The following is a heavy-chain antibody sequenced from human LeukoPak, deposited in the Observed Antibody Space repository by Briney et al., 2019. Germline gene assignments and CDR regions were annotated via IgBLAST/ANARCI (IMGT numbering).Heavy chain of an antibody. D-gene: IGHD2-2*01. CDR3: ARVERIVVVPAYWFDP. CDR2: INPNSGGT. Sequence: ASVKVSRKASGYTFTGYYMHWVRQAPGQGLEWMGWINPNSGGTNYAQKFQGRVTMTRDTSISTAYMELSRLRSDDTAVYYCARVERIVVVPAYWFDPWGQGTLVTVSS. J-gene: IGHJ5*02. CDR1: GYTFTGYY. V-gene: IGHV1-2*02.